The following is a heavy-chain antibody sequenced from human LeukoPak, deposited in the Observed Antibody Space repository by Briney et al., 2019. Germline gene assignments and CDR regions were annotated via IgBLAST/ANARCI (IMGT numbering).Heavy chain of an antibody. CDR3: AREERWLQSSLDY. V-gene: IGHV4-31*03. CDR1: GGSISSGGYY. Sequence: SQTLSLTCTVSGGSISSGGYYWSSIRQHPGKGLEWIGCIYYSGSTYYNPSLKSRVTISVDTSKHQFSLKLGYVTAADTAVYYCAREERWLQSSLDYWGQGTLVTVSS. J-gene: IGHJ4*02. D-gene: IGHD5-24*01. CDR2: IYYSGST.